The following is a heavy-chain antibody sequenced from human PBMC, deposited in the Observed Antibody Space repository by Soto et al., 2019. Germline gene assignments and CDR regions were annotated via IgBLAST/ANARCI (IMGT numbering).Heavy chain of an antibody. V-gene: IGHV3-23*01. D-gene: IGHD1-26*01. CDR3: ANTISGSYYYGMDV. CDR1: GFTFSSYA. CDR2: ISGSGGST. J-gene: IGHJ6*02. Sequence: GGSLRLSCAASGFTFSSYAMSWVRQAPGKGLDWVSAISGSGGSTYYADSVKGRFTISRDNSKNTLYLQMNSLRAEDTAVYYCANTISGSYYYGMDVWGQGTTVTVSS.